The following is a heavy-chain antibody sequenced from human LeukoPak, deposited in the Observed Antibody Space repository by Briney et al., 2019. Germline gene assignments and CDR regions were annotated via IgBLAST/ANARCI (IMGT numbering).Heavy chain of an antibody. Sequence: HPGGSLRLSCAASGFTFSSYEMNRVRQAPGKGLEWVSYISSGSTIYYADSVKGRFTISRDNAKNSLYLQMNSLRAEDTAVYYCARAPYTIFGAMDVWGKGTTVTVSS. J-gene: IGHJ6*03. D-gene: IGHD3-3*01. CDR1: GFTFSSYE. CDR2: ISSGSTI. V-gene: IGHV3-48*03. CDR3: ARAPYTIFGAMDV.